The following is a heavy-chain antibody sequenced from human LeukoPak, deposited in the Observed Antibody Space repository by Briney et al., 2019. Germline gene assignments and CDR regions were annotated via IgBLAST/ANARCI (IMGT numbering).Heavy chain of an antibody. CDR3: ARSTSGYYSKHYYFYMDV. J-gene: IGHJ6*03. CDR2: IYYSGTT. D-gene: IGHD3-22*01. V-gene: IGHV4-59*01. CDR1: GASISSYF. Sequence: SETLSLTCSVSGASISSYFWSWIRQPPGKGLEWIGYIYYSGTTNYNPSLKSRIAISLDTSKKQFSLRMRSVAAADTAVYYCARSTSGYYSKHYYFYMDVWGKGTTVTVSS.